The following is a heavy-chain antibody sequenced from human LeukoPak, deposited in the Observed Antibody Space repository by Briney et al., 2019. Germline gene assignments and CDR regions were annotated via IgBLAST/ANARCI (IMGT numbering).Heavy chain of an antibody. J-gene: IGHJ4*02. CDR1: GFTFSSHA. CDR3: ARAVAYYYDSSGYPYYFDY. D-gene: IGHD3-22*01. CDR2: ISSNGGST. V-gene: IGHV3-64*01. Sequence: GGSLRLSCAASGFTFSSHAMHWVRQAPGKGLEYVSAISSNGGSTCYANSVKGRFTISRDNSKNTLYLQMGSLRAEDMAVYYCARAVAYYYDSSGYPYYFDYWGQGTLVTVSS.